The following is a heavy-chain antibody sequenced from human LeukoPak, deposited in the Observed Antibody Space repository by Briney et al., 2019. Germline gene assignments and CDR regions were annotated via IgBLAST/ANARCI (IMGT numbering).Heavy chain of an antibody. CDR1: GFTFGDYA. J-gene: IGHJ4*02. V-gene: IGHV3-49*04. Sequence: PGGSLRLSCTGSGFTFGDYAMTWDRQAPGKGLEWVGFIRSKTYGGTPEYAASVKGRFNISRDDPKSIAYLQMNSLKIEDTAVYYCARDQTPYYWGQGTLVTVSP. CDR2: IRSKTYGGTP. CDR3: ARDQTPYY.